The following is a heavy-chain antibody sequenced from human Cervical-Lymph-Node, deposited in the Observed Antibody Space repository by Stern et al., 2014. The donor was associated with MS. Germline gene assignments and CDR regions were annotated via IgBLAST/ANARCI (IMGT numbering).Heavy chain of an antibody. Sequence: QVQLVQSGAEVKKPGSSVKVSCKASGGTFSSYAISWVRQAPGQGLEWMGGIIPIFGTANYAQKFHGRVTITADESTSTAYMELSSLRSEDTAVYYCASVSGITGNTGVDYWGQGTLVTVSS. V-gene: IGHV1-69*01. CDR3: ASVSGITGNTGVDY. CDR2: IIPIFGTA. D-gene: IGHD1-20*01. J-gene: IGHJ4*02. CDR1: GGTFSSYA.